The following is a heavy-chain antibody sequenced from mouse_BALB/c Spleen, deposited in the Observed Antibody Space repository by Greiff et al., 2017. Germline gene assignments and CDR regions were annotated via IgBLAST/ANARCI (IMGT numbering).Heavy chain of an antibody. CDR3: AGAWFAY. Sequence: GQLKESGAELVRPGALVKLSCKASGFNIKDYYMHWVKQRPEQGLEWIGWIDPENGNTIYDPKFQGKASITADTSSNTAYLQLSSLTSEDTAVYYCAGAWFAYWGQGTLVTVSA. J-gene: IGHJ3*01. CDR1: GFNIKDYY. V-gene: IGHV14-1*02. CDR2: IDPENGNT.